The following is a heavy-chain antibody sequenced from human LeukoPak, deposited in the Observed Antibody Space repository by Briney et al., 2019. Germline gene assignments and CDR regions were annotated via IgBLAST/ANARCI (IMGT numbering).Heavy chain of an antibody. J-gene: IGHJ6*03. CDR3: ARTGALAKYCSGGSCYSHYYYYMDV. CDR1: GYTFTSYG. V-gene: IGHV1-18*01. CDR2: ISAYNGNT. D-gene: IGHD2-15*01. Sequence: ASVKVSCKASGYTFTSYGISWVRQAPRQGLGWMGWISAYNGNTNYAQKLQGRVTMTTDTSTSTAYMELRSLRSDDTAVYYCARTGALAKYCSGGSCYSHYYYYMDVWGKGTTVTVSS.